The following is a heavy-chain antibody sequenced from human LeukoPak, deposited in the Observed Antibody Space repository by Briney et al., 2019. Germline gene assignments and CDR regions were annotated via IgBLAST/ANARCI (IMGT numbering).Heavy chain of an antibody. D-gene: IGHD6-13*01. CDR3: ATRLSRSSSWYPTFDI. CDR1: GYTLTELS. J-gene: IGHJ3*02. V-gene: IGHV1-24*01. Sequence: ASVKVSCKVSGYTLTELSMHWVRQAPGKGLEWMGGFDPEDGETIYAQKFQSRVTMTEDTSTDTAYMELSSLRSEDTAVYYCATRLSRSSSWYPTFDIWGQGTMVTVSS. CDR2: FDPEDGET.